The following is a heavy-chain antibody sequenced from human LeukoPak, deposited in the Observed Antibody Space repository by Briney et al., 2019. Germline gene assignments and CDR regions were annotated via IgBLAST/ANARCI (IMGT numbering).Heavy chain of an antibody. CDR3: ASAYCGGDCAPPFDY. D-gene: IGHD2-21*01. CDR1: GFTFSSYA. CDR2: ISGSGGST. Sequence: GGSLRLSCAASGFTFSSYAMSWVRQAPGKGLEWVSAISGSGGSTYYADSVKGRFTISRDNSKNTLYLQMNSLRAEDTAVYYCASAYCGGDCAPPFDYWGQGTLVTVSS. J-gene: IGHJ4*02. V-gene: IGHV3-23*01.